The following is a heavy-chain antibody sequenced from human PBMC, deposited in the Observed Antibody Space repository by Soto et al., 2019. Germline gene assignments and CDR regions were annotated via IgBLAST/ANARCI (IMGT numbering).Heavy chain of an antibody. V-gene: IGHV3-23*01. CDR3: AKVYYDGSGYYSFGN. D-gene: IGHD3-22*01. Sequence: EVQLLESGGGWVQPGGSLRLSCAASGFTFSTYAMSWARQAPGKGLEWVSGISGSGGTIYYADSVKGRFTISRDNSKNTLYLQMNILRAEDTAVYYCAKVYYDGSGYYSFGNWGQGTLVTVSS. J-gene: IGHJ4*02. CDR2: ISGSGGTI. CDR1: GFTFSTYA.